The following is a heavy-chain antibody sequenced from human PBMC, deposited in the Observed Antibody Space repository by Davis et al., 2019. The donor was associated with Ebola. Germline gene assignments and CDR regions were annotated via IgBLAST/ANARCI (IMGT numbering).Heavy chain of an antibody. V-gene: IGHV3-73*01. J-gene: IGHJ4*02. CDR2: IRSKANSYAT. CDR3: TRLHGAAAGTGDY. Sequence: GGSLRLSCAASGFTFSGSAMHWVRQASGKGLEWVGRIRSKANSYATAYAASVKGRFTISRDDSKNTAYLQMYSLKTEDTAVYYCTRLHGAAAGTGDYWGQGTLVTVSS. CDR1: GFTFSGSA. D-gene: IGHD6-13*01.